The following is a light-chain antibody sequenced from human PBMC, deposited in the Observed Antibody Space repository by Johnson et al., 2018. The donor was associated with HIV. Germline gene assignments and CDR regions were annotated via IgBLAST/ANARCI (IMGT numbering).Light chain of an antibody. CDR3: GTWDSSLSAYV. J-gene: IGLJ1*01. V-gene: IGLV1-51*02. CDR1: SSDMGNYA. Sequence: QSVLTQPPSVSAAPGQKVTISCSGSSSDMGNYAVSWYQQLPGTAPKLLIYENNKRPSGIPDRFSGSKSGTSATLDITGLQTGDEADYFCGTWDSSLSAYVFGTGTKVNVL. CDR2: ENN.